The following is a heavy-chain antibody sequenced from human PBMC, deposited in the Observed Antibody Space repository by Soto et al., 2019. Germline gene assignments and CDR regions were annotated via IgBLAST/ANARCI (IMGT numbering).Heavy chain of an antibody. CDR1: GGTFSSYA. V-gene: IGHV1-69*01. CDR2: IIPIFGTA. Sequence: QVQLVQSGAEVKKPGSSVKVSCKASGGTFSSYAISWVRQAPGQGLEWMGGIIPIFGTANYAQKFQGRVKITADEATSTGYMELSSLRSEDTAVYYCARDPLGIAAAGTRFGDYWGQGTLVTVSS. D-gene: IGHD6-13*01. J-gene: IGHJ4*02. CDR3: ARDPLGIAAAGTRFGDY.